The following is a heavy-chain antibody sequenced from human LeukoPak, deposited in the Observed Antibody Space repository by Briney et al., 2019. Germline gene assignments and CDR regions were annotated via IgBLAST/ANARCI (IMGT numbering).Heavy chain of an antibody. CDR3: ARVYYDILTGYYGMDV. J-gene: IGHJ6*04. D-gene: IGHD3-9*01. CDR1: GGSLSSSNW. Sequence: SETLSLTCAVSGGSLSSSNWWSWVRQPPGKGLEWIGEIYHSGSTNYNPSLKSRVTISVDKSKNQFSLKLSSVTAADTAVYYCARVYYDILTGYYGMDVWGKGTTVTVSS. CDR2: IYHSGST. V-gene: IGHV4-4*02.